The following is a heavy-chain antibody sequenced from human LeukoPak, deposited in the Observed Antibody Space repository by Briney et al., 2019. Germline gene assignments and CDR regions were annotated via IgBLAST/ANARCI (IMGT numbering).Heavy chain of an antibody. J-gene: IGHJ4*02. D-gene: IGHD3-3*01. V-gene: IGHV4-4*07. CDR3: ARDNPPLRFLEWLSLTIDY. Sequence: SETLSLTCTVSGGSISSYYWSWIRQPAGKGLEWIGRIYTSGSTNYNPSLKSRVTMSVDTSKNQFSLKLSSVTAADTAVYYCARDNPPLRFLEWLSLTIDYWGQGTLVTISS. CDR2: IYTSGST. CDR1: GGSISSYY.